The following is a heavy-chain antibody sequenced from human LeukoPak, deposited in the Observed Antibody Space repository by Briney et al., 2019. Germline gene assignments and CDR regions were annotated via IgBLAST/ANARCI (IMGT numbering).Heavy chain of an antibody. CDR1: GGSFNGYY. D-gene: IGHD3-10*01. V-gene: IGHV4-34*01. CDR2: INHSGST. CDR3: AREGEYYGSGSYCDY. Sequence: SETLSLTCAVYGGSFNGYYWSWIRQPPGKGLEWIGEINHSGSTNYNPSLKSRVTISVDTSKNQFSLRLTSVTAADTAVYYCAREGEYYGSGSYCDYWGQGTLVTVSS. J-gene: IGHJ4*02.